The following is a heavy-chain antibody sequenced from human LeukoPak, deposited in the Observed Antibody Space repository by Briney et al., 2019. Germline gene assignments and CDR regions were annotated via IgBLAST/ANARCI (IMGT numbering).Heavy chain of an antibody. CDR1: GGSISSYY. CDR2: ILNSGRT. D-gene: IGHD2-21*02. V-gene: IGHV4-59*03. CDR3: AGRQHIVAVTATRGSFDM. Sequence: PSETLSLTCTVSGGSISSYYWSWTRQPPGKGLEWFGYILNSGRTNYNPSLRSRVTMSVDTSKNQFSLNLSSLTAADTAVYYCAGRQHIVAVTATRGSFDMWGRGTMVTVSS. J-gene: IGHJ3*02.